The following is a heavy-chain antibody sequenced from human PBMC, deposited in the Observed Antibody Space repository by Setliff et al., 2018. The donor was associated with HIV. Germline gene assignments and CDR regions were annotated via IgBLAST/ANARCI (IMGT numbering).Heavy chain of an antibody. CDR2: IWYDGSNK. J-gene: IGHJ6*03. D-gene: IGHD5-12*01. Sequence: GGSLRLSCAASGFTFSTYGMHWVRQAPGKGLEWVSLIWYDGSNKYYADSVKGRFTISRDNSKNTLYLQMNSLRAEDTAVYYCARVVGYSGYDFGYMDVWGKGTTVTVSS. CDR3: ARVVGYSGYDFGYMDV. CDR1: GFTFSTYG. V-gene: IGHV3-33*01.